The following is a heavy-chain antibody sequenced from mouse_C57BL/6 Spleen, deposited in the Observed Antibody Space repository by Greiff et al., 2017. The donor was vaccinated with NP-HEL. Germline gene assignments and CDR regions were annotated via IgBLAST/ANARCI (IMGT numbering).Heavy chain of an antibody. V-gene: IGHV14-3*01. CDR1: GFNIKNSY. Sequence: EVQLQQSVAELVRPGASVKLSCTASGFNIKNSYMHWVKQRPEQGLEWIGMIAPSNGTTKYAPKFQGKATITADTSSTTASLQLSGLSSGDTAIYYCASSSSYGYFDVWGTGTTVTVAS. D-gene: IGHD1-1*01. CDR3: ASSSSYGYFDV. CDR2: IAPSNGTT. J-gene: IGHJ1*03.